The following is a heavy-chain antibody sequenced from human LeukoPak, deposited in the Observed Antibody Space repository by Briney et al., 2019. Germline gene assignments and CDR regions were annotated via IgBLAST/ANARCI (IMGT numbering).Heavy chain of an antibody. D-gene: IGHD3-9*01. Sequence: PSETLSLTCTVSGGSISSGDYYWSWIRQPPGKGLEWIGYIYYSGSTYYNPSLKSRVTISVDTSKNQFSLKLSSVTAADTAVYYCARVTLYYDILTGYYPDVWGQGTTVTVSS. J-gene: IGHJ6*02. CDR3: ARVTLYYDILTGYYPDV. CDR2: IYYSGST. CDR1: GGSISSGDYY. V-gene: IGHV4-30-4*01.